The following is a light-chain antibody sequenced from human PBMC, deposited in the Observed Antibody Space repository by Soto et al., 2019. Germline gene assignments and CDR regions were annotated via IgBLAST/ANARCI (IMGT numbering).Light chain of an antibody. Sequence: EIVLTQSPGSLSLSPGQRATLSCRASQSVDSTFFAWYQKKPGQAPRLLIYGASKRDTGVPDRFSGSGSETDFTLTISRLEPDDLAVYYCQQYMSSVTFGQGTKVEI. CDR1: QSVDSTF. CDR3: QQYMSSVT. CDR2: GAS. V-gene: IGKV3-20*01. J-gene: IGKJ1*01.